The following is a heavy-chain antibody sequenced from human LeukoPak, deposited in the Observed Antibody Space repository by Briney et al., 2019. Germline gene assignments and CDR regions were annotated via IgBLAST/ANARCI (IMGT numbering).Heavy chain of an antibody. Sequence: GGSLRLSCAASGFTFSSYEMNLVRQAPGKGLEWVSSISRSATTIYYADSVKGRFTISRDNAKNSLYLQMNSLRAEDTAVYFCAELGITMIGGVWGKGTTVTISS. J-gene: IGHJ6*04. V-gene: IGHV3-48*03. CDR1: GFTFSSYE. D-gene: IGHD3-10*02. CDR2: ISRSATTI. CDR3: AELGITMIGGV.